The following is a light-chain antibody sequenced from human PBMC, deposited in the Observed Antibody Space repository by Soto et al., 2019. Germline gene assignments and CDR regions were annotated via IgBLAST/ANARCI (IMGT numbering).Light chain of an antibody. CDR2: AAS. CDR3: QQYYSYPRT. Sequence: IRMTQPPSSLSASTGDRVTITCRASQGISSDLAWYQQKPGKAPKLLIYAASTLQSGVPSRFSGSGSGTDFTLTISCLQSEDFATYYCQQYYSYPRTLGQGTKVDXK. V-gene: IGKV1-8*01. CDR1: QGISSD. J-gene: IGKJ1*01.